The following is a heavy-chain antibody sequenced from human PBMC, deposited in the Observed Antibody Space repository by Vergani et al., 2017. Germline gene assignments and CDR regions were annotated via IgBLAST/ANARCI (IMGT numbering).Heavy chain of an antibody. D-gene: IGHD6-6*01. Sequence: QMQLQESGPGLVKPSETLSLSCTVSGDSISTSSYAWGWIRQPPGKTLEWIGTVFYGGRTSYNPSLKSRVTLSLATSKKQISLYLTSVTAADTAVYYCARHISVVRPSSMTAFDYWGQGTLVTVSS. CDR3: ARHISVVRPSSMTAFDY. V-gene: IGHV4-39*01. CDR1: GDSISTSSYA. CDR2: VFYGGRT. J-gene: IGHJ4*02.